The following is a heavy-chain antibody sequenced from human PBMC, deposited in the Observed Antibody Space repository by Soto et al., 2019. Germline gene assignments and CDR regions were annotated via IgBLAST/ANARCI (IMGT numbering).Heavy chain of an antibody. CDR1: GGSISSSDYY. Sequence: SETLSLTCTVSGGSISSSDYYWGWIRQPPGKGLEWIGGIHYSGTTYYNPSLKSRVTISVDTSKNQFSLKLTSVTAADTAVYYCARRGSASYWSDYWGQGTLVIVSS. J-gene: IGHJ4*02. V-gene: IGHV4-39*01. CDR2: IHYSGTT. CDR3: ARRGSASYWSDY. D-gene: IGHD3-10*01.